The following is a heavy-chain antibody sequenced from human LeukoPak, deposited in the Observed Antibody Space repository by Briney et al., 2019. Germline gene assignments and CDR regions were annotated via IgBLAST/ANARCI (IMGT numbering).Heavy chain of an antibody. V-gene: IGHV4-59*12. CDR3: AREGIAAADLGGY. D-gene: IGHD6-13*01. Sequence: SETPSLTCTVSGGSISSYYWSWIRQPPGKGLEWIGYIYYSGSTNYNPSLKSRVTISVDTSKNQFSVKLSSVTAADTAVYYCAREGIAAADLGGYWGQGTLVVVSS. CDR1: GGSISSYY. CDR2: IYYSGST. J-gene: IGHJ4*02.